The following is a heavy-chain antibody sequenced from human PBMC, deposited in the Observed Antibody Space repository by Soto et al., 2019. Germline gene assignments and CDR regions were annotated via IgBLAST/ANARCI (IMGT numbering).Heavy chain of an antibody. CDR2: IYHSGST. CDR1: GGSISSSNW. D-gene: IGHD6-6*01. CDR3: AREGEAARDYYYYGMDV. J-gene: IGHJ6*02. Sequence: SETLSLTCAVSGGSISSSNWWSWVRQPPGKGLEWIGEIYHSGSTNYNPSLKSPVTISVDKSKNQFSLKLSSVTAADTAVYYCAREGEAARDYYYYGMDVWGQGTTVTVSS. V-gene: IGHV4-4*02.